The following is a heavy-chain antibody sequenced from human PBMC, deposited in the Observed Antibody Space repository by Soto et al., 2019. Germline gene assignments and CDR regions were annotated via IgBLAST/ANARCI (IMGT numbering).Heavy chain of an antibody. CDR1: GGPSSSGGYS. V-gene: IGHV4-30-2*01. J-gene: IGHJ5*02. CDR3: ARVPSP. CDR2: FYHRGGP. Sequence: QLQLQESGSGLVKPSQTLSLTWAASGGPSSSGGYSWSWIRQPPGKGLGWIGYFYHRGGPYYNPSLKSRVTISVDRSKNQFSLKLSSVTAADTAVYYCARVPSPWGQGTLVTVSS.